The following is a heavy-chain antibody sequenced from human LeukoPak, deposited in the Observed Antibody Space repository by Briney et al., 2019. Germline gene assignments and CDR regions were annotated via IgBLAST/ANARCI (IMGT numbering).Heavy chain of an antibody. Sequence: SETLSLTCTVSGGSISSYYWSWIRQPPGKGLEWIGYIYYSGSTNYNPSLKSRVTISVDTSKNQFSLKLSSVTAADTAVYYCARHGGDYGDYAGDYWGQGTLVTVSS. J-gene: IGHJ4*02. CDR3: ARHGGDYGDYAGDY. CDR2: IYYSGST. V-gene: IGHV4-59*01. CDR1: GGSISSYY. D-gene: IGHD4-17*01.